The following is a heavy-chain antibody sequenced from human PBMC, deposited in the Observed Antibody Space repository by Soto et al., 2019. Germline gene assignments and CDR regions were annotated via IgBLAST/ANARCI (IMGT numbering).Heavy chain of an antibody. CDR3: VRRVSGNYDY. V-gene: IGHV3-64*01. CDR1: GFTFSSYD. D-gene: IGHD1-7*01. J-gene: IGHJ4*02. Sequence: EVQLAESGGGMVQPGGSLRLSCVASGFTFSSYDMHWVRQAPGKGLEYVSSISSNGGTTYYGNSVKGRFTISRDNSKNTLYLQMGSLRAEDMAVYYCVRRVSGNYDYWGRGPLVTVSS. CDR2: ISSNGGTT.